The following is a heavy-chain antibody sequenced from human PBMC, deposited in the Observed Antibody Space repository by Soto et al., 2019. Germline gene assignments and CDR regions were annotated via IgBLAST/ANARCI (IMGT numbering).Heavy chain of an antibody. CDR2: ISGSGGST. D-gene: IGHD2-2*01. J-gene: IGHJ6*02. V-gene: IGHV3-23*01. CDR1: GFTFSSYA. CDR3: ATDIVLVPAAIPLYYYYYGFDV. Sequence: EVQLLESGGGLVQPGGSLRLSCAASGFTFSSYAMSWVRQAPGKGLEWVSAISGSGGSTYYADSVKGRFTISRDNSKNTLYMHMNSLSAEDKGVYYCATDIVLVPAAIPLYYYYYGFDVWGQGTTVTVSS.